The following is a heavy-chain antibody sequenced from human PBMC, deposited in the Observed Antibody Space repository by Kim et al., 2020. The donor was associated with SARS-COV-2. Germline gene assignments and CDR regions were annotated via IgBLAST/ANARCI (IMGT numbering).Heavy chain of an antibody. V-gene: IGHV4-4*09. CDR1: GASISSNY. CDR2: IHSNGNT. CDR3: ARRNCFDL. Sequence: SETLYLTCTVSGASISSNYWNWIRQSPGKGLEWIGNIHSNGNTRYNPSLESRLTISLDKSRNQFSLNLRSVTAADTAVYFCARRNCFDLWGRGTLVTVSS. J-gene: IGHJ2*01.